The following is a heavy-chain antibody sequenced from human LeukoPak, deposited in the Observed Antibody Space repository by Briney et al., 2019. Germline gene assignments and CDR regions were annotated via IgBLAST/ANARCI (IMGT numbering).Heavy chain of an antibody. CDR3: TTLPPFWSGYYFDY. Sequence: PGGSLRLSCAASGFTFSNAWMSWVRQAPGKGLEWVGRIKSKTDGGTTDYAAPVKGRFTISRDDSKNTLYLQMNSLKTEDTAVYYCTTLPPFWSGYYFDYWGQGTLVTVSS. D-gene: IGHD3-3*01. CDR1: GFTFSNAW. V-gene: IGHV3-15*01. J-gene: IGHJ4*02. CDR2: IKSKTDGGTT.